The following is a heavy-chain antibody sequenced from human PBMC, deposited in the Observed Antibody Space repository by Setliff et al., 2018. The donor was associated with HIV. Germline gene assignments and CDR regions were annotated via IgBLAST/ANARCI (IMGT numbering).Heavy chain of an antibody. CDR2: IWYDGSNK. CDR3: ARDGDYYGSGSYGTLDY. D-gene: IGHD3-10*01. V-gene: IGHV3-33*01. J-gene: IGHJ4*02. Sequence: GGSLRLSCAASGFTFSSYGMHWVRQAPGKGLEWVAVIWYDGSNKYYADSVKGRFTISRDNSKHTLYLQMNSLRAEDTAVYYCARDGDYYGSGSYGTLDYWGQGTLVTVSS. CDR1: GFTFSSYG.